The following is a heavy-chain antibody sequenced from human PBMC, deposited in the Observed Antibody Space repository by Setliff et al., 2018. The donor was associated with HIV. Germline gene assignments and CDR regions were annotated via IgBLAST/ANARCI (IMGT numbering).Heavy chain of an antibody. CDR2: INPSLGIA. V-gene: IGHV1-69*10. CDR1: GYTFTGYY. D-gene: IGHD3-16*01. Sequence: SVKVSCKASGYTFTGYYMHWVRQAPGQGLEWMGWINPSLGIANYAQKFQGGVTITADTSTSTAYMELRSLRSEDSAVYYCARAPQGGWFGPWGQGTLVTVSS. J-gene: IGHJ5*02. CDR3: ARAPQGGWFGP.